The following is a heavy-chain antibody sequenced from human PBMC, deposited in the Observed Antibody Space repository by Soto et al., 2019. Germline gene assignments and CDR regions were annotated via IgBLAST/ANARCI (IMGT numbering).Heavy chain of an antibody. CDR1: GDSISRGNFY. V-gene: IGHV4-30-4*01. CDR2: IYYNGIT. D-gene: IGHD3-10*01. J-gene: IGHJ4*02. Sequence: SETLSLTCTVSGDSISRGNFYWSWIRHSPGRGLEWIGSIYYNGITYYNPSLKSRVAMSVDTSKIQFSLRLSSVTAADTAVYYCAREVTMVRAFDYWGQGXLVTVYS. CDR3: AREVTMVRAFDY.